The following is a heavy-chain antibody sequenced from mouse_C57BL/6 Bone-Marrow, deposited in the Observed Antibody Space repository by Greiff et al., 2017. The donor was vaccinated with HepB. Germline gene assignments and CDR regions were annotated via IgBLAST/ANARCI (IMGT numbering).Heavy chain of an antibody. V-gene: IGHV15-2*01. J-gene: IGHJ1*03. CDR3: ARRRGYYGSSPQYFDV. Sequence: QVQLKQSGSELRSPGSSVKLSCKDFDSEVFPIAYMSWVRQKPGHGFEWIGGILPSIGRTIYGEKFEDKATLDADTLSNTAYLELNSLTSEDSAIYYCARRRGYYGSSPQYFDVWGTGTTVTVSS. CDR1: DSEVFPIAY. CDR2: ILPSIGRT. D-gene: IGHD1-1*01.